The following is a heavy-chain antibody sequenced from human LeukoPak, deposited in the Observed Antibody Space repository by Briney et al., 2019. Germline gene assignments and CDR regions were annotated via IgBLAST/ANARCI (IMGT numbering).Heavy chain of an antibody. Sequence: GGSLRLSCAASGFTFSGYWMDWARQAPGKGREGVASINHNGNVNYYVDSVKGRFTISRDNAKNSLYLQMSNLRAEDTAVYFCARGGGLDVWGQGATVIVSS. V-gene: IGHV3-7*03. CDR3: ARGGGLDV. J-gene: IGHJ6*02. CDR1: GFTFSGYW. D-gene: IGHD3-16*01. CDR2: INHNGNVN.